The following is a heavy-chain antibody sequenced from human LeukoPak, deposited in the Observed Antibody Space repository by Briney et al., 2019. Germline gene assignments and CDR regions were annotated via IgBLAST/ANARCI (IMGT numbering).Heavy chain of an antibody. Sequence: SQTLSLTCAISGDSVSSNSAAWNRIRQSPSRGLEWLGRTYYRSKWYNDYAVSVKSRITINPDTSKNQFSLQLNSVTPEDTAVYYCARVKMQYYYGSGLSYYYGMDVWGQGTTVTVSS. V-gene: IGHV6-1*01. J-gene: IGHJ6*02. CDR3: ARVKMQYYYGSGLSYYYGMDV. CDR2: TYYRSKWYN. CDR1: GDSVSSNSAA. D-gene: IGHD3-10*01.